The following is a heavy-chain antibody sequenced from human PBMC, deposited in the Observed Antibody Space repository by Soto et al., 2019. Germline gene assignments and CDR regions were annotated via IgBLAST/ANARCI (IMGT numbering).Heavy chain of an antibody. CDR1: GITVSSNY. Sequence: EVQLVESGGGLVQPGGSLRLSCAASGITVSSNYMSWVRQAPGKGLEWVSVIYRGGSTFYADSVEGRFTISRDNSKNTLYLQMNSLGAEDTAVYYCARDIYDGNGPFDYWGQGTLVTVSS. CDR3: ARDIYDGNGPFDY. V-gene: IGHV3-66*01. CDR2: IYRGGST. J-gene: IGHJ4*02. D-gene: IGHD3-10*01.